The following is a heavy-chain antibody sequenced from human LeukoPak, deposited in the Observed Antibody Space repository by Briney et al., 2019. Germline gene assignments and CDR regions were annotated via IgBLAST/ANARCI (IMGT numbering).Heavy chain of an antibody. CDR3: AKDMGQWLVPGAFDY. Sequence: GGSLRLSCAASGFTFSSYGMHWVRQAPGKGLEWVAFIRYDGSNKYYADSVKGRFTISRDNSKNTLYLQMNSLRAEDMALYYCAKDMGQWLVPGAFDYWGQGTLVTVSS. CDR1: GFTFSSYG. V-gene: IGHV3-30*02. D-gene: IGHD6-19*01. J-gene: IGHJ4*02. CDR2: IRYDGSNK.